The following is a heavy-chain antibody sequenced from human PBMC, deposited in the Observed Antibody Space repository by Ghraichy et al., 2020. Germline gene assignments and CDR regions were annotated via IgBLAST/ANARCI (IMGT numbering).Heavy chain of an antibody. J-gene: IGHJ4*02. V-gene: IGHV4-34*01. CDR1: GGSFSGYY. Sequence: GSLSLTCAVYGGSFSGYYWSWIRRPPGKGLEWIGEINHSGSTNYNPSLKSRVTISVDTSKNQFSLKLSSVTAADTAVYYCARGRGTYYDFWSGYHGYFDYWGQGTLVTVSS. CDR3: ARGRGTYYDFWSGYHGYFDY. D-gene: IGHD3-3*01. CDR2: INHSGST.